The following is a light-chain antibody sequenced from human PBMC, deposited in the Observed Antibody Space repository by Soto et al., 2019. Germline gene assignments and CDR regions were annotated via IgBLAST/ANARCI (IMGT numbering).Light chain of an antibody. CDR3: QQYGSSPWT. V-gene: IGKV3-20*01. CDR2: GTS. J-gene: IGKJ1*01. Sequence: EIVLTQSPGTLSLSPGERATLSCRASQSVSNNYLAWYQQKPGQAPRLLIYGTSSRATGIPDRFSGSGSGTDFTLTINRLEPEDFVIYYCQQYGSSPWTFGQGTKVDI. CDR1: QSVSNNY.